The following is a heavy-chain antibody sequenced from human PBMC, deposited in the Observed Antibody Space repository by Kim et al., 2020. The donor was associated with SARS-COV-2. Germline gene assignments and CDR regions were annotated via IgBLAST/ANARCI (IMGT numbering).Heavy chain of an antibody. CDR3: AREEWTVTTSYYFDY. V-gene: IGHV4-31*02. Sequence: PSLKRRVTISVDTSKNQFSLKLSSVTAADTAVYYCAREEWTVTTSYYFDYWGQGTLVTVSS. D-gene: IGHD4-17*01. J-gene: IGHJ4*02.